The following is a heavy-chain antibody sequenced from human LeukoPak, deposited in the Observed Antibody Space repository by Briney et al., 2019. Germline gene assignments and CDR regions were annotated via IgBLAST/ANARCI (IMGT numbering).Heavy chain of an antibody. CDR3: ARDIGDTAMVDY. CDR2: ISYDGSSK. J-gene: IGHJ4*02. V-gene: IGHV3-30-3*01. Sequence: GGSLRLSCAASGFTFSSYAMHWVRQAPGKGRGWVAVISYDGSSKYYADSVKGRFTISRDNSKNTLYLQMNSLRAEDTAVYYCARDIGDTAMVDYWGQGTLVTVSS. D-gene: IGHD5-18*01. CDR1: GFTFSSYA.